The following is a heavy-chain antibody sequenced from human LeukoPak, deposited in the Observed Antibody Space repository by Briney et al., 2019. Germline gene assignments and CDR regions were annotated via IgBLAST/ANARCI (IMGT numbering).Heavy chain of an antibody. D-gene: IGHD3-10*01. CDR1: GFTFSNYG. CDR2: IKTDGSEK. J-gene: IGHJ4*02. CDR3: ARDGGRRGSGSYPSFDS. V-gene: IGHV3-7*01. Sequence: GGSLRLSWEGSGFTFSNYGMGWVRQAPGKGLQWVANIKTDGSEKYYVDSVKGRFTISRDNAKNSLYLQMNSLRAEDTAVYYCARDGGRRGSGSYPSFDSWGQGNLVTVSS.